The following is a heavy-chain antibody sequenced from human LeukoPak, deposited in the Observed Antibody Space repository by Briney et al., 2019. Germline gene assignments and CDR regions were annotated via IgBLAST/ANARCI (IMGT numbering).Heavy chain of an antibody. V-gene: IGHV3-11*04. CDR3: AREARYSSGWHDY. D-gene: IGHD6-19*01. CDR1: GFTFSDYY. J-gene: IGHJ4*02. Sequence: PGGSLRLSCAASGFTFSDYYMSWIRQAPGKGLEWVSYISSSGSTIYYAVSVKGRFTISRDNAKNSLYLQMNSLRAEDTAVYYCAREARYSSGWHDYWGQGTLVTVSS. CDR2: ISSSGSTI.